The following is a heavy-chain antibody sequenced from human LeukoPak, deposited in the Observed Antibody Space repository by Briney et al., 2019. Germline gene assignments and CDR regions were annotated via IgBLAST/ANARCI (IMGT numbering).Heavy chain of an antibody. CDR1: GGSIKSNNW. CDR3: ARFAQYNWNDRPFDY. V-gene: IGHV4-4*02. CDR2: INHSGST. D-gene: IGHD1-1*01. Sequence: PSETLSLTCAVSGGSIKSNNWWSWVRQPPGKGLEWIGEINHSGSTNYNPSLKSRVTISVDTSKNQFSLKLSSVTAADTAVYYCARFAQYNWNDRPFDYWGQGTLVTVSS. J-gene: IGHJ4*02.